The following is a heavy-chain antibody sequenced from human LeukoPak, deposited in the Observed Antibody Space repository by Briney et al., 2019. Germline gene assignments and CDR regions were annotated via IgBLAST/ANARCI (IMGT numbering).Heavy chain of an antibody. D-gene: IGHD2-8*01. V-gene: IGHV3-30*03. CDR3: ASSDVSVASRGLYFFDY. CDR1: GFTFSSYG. CDR2: ISYDGSNK. J-gene: IGHJ4*02. Sequence: PGGSLRLSCAASGFTFSSYGMHWVRQAPGKGLEWVAVISYDGSNKYYADSVKGRFTISRDNSKNTLYLQMNSLRAEDTAVYYCASSDVSVASRGLYFFDYWGQGTLVTVSS.